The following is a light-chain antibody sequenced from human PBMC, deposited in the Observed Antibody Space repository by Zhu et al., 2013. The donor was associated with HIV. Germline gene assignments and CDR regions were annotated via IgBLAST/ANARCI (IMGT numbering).Light chain of an antibody. CDR3: SSYSSSGARV. CDR1: SSDVGAYDF. J-gene: IGLJ3*02. V-gene: IGLV2-14*01. CDR2: EVT. Sequence: QSALTQPASVSGSPGQSITISCTGTSSDVGAYDFVSWYQQHPGEVPKLMIYEVTNRPSGVSNRFSGSKSGNTASLIISGLQAEDEADYYCSSYSSSGARVFGGGTKLTVL.